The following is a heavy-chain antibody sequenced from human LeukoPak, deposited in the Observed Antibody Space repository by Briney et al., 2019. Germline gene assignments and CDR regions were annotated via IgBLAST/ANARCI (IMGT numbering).Heavy chain of an antibody. V-gene: IGHV3-30*02. CDR1: GFTFSSYG. CDR3: AKDVSHSSGWYGDY. CDR2: IRYDGSNK. Sequence: GGSLRLSCAASGFTFSSYGMHWVRQAPGKGLEWVAFIRYDGSNKYYADSVKGRFTIPRDNSENTLYLQKNSLRAEDTAVYYCAKDVSHSSGWYGDYWGQGTLVTVSS. J-gene: IGHJ4*02. D-gene: IGHD6-19*01.